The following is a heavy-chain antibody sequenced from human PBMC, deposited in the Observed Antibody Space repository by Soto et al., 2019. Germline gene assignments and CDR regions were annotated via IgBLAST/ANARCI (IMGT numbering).Heavy chain of an antibody. D-gene: IGHD3-3*01. CDR1: GFTFSSYA. V-gene: IGHV3-23*01. J-gene: IGHJ4*02. CDR2: ISGSGGST. CDR3: AKDPPVWSGYYPFFDY. Sequence: PGGSLRLSCAASGFTFSSYAMSWVRQAPGKGLEWVSAISGSGGSTYYADSVKGRFTISRDNSKNTLYLQMNSLRAEDTAVYYCAKDPPVWSGYYPFFDYWGQGTLVTVSS.